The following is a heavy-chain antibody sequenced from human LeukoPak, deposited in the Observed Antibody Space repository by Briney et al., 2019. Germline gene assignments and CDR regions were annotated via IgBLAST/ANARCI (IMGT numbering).Heavy chain of an antibody. Sequence: GGSLRLSCAAACFTFRGYWWNGVRQAPGKGLEWVANIKDDESEKYYVDSVKGRFTISRDNAKNSLYLQMNSLRADDTAVYYCVRDSSNRVYKAGIGGYYYDDGIDVWGQGTTVTVSS. J-gene: IGHJ6*02. CDR2: IKDDESEK. CDR1: CFTFRGYW. V-gene: IGHV3-7*05. CDR3: VRDSSNRVYKAGIGGYYYDDGIDV. D-gene: IGHD6-13*01.